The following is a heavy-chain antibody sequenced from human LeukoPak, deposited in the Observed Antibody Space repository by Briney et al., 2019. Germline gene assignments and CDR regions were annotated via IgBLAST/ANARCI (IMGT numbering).Heavy chain of an antibody. V-gene: IGHV3-30*18. J-gene: IGHJ6*03. CDR1: GFTFSSYG. CDR3: AKDAAAAVYYYYYMDV. CDR2: ISYDGSNK. Sequence: GGSLRLSCAASGFTFSSYGMHWVRQAPGKGLEWVAVISYDGSNKYYADSVKGRFTISRDNSKNTLYLQMNSLRAEDTAVYYCAKDAAAAVYYYYYMDVWGKGTTVTVSS. D-gene: IGHD6-13*01.